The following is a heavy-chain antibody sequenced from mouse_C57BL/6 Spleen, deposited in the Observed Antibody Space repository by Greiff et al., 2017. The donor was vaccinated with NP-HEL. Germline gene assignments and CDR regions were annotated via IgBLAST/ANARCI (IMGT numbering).Heavy chain of an antibody. CDR1: GYTFTDYE. CDR3: THYGNYVGAMDY. Sequence: VQLQQSGAELVRPGASVTLSCKASGYTFTDYEMHWVKQTPVHGLEWIGAIDPETGGTAYTQKFKGRAILTADKSSSTAYMELRSLTSEDSAVYYCTHYGNYVGAMDYWGQGTSVTVSS. D-gene: IGHD2-1*01. J-gene: IGHJ4*01. V-gene: IGHV1-15*01. CDR2: IDPETGGT.